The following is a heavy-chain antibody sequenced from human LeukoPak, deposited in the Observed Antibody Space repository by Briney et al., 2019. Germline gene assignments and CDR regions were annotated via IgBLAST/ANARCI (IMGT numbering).Heavy chain of an antibody. D-gene: IGHD6-19*01. V-gene: IGHV3-74*01. CDR1: GFTFSRYW. Sequence: GGSLRLSCVASGFTFSRYWMHWVRQAPGKGLVWVSRISNDGSSTNYADSVKGRFTISRDNSQNTLYLQMNSLRAEDTALYYCAKAGIGVVGYFDYWGQGTLVTVSS. CDR3: AKAGIGVVGYFDY. CDR2: ISNDGSST. J-gene: IGHJ4*02.